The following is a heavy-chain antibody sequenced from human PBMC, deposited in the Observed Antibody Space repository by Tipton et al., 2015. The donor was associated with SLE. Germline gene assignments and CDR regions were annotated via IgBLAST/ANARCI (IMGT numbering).Heavy chain of an antibody. J-gene: IGHJ6*02. Sequence: TLSLTCTVSGGSISSYYWNWIRQPPGKGLEWIGEINHSGSTNYNPSLKSRVTISVDTSKNQFSLKLSSVTAADTAVYYCASSYGSGSYYKARDGMDVWGQGTTVTVSS. D-gene: IGHD3-10*01. V-gene: IGHV4-34*01. CDR2: INHSGST. CDR3: ASSYGSGSYYKARDGMDV. CDR1: GGSISSYY.